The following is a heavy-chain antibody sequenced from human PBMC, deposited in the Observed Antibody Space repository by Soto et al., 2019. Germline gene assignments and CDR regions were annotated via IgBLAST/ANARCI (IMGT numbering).Heavy chain of an antibody. CDR3: ARSNSGWYKGAFDI. CDR1: GFTFSSYA. V-gene: IGHV3-30-3*01. J-gene: IGHJ3*02. D-gene: IGHD6-19*01. CDR2: KSYDGSNK. Sequence: QVQLVESGGGVVQPGRSLRLSCAASGFTFSSYAMHWVRQAPGKGLDWVAVKSYDGSNKYYADSVKGRITVSRDNSKNTRYLQMNSLRAEDTAVYYCARSNSGWYKGAFDIWGQGTMVTVSS.